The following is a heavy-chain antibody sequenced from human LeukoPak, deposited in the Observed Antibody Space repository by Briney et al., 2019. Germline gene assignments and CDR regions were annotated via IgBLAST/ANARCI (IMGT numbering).Heavy chain of an antibody. CDR2: ISYTGGT. D-gene: IGHD5-18*01. Sequence: SETLSLTCTVSGGSVNNGPYYWSWIRQHPGKGLEWIGYISYTGGTYYNPSLESRVSMSVDTSKNQFSLKLSSVTAADTAVYYCARVGGRGYSYGPYDYWGQGTLLTVSS. CDR1: GGSVNNGPYY. CDR3: ARVGGRGYSYGPYDY. J-gene: IGHJ4*02. V-gene: IGHV4-31*03.